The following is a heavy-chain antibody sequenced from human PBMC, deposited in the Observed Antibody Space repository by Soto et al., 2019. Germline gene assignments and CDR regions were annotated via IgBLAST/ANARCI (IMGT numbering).Heavy chain of an antibody. V-gene: IGHV3-33*01. Sequence: GGSLRLSCAASGFIFSNYGMHWVRQAPGKGLEWLAVIWYDGNNKYYADSVKGRFTISRDNSNNTLYMQMTSLRADDTAVYYCERGPHSLFDYWGQGTLVTVSS. J-gene: IGHJ4*02. CDR1: GFIFSNYG. D-gene: IGHD2-21*01. CDR3: ERGPHSLFDY. CDR2: IWYDGNNK.